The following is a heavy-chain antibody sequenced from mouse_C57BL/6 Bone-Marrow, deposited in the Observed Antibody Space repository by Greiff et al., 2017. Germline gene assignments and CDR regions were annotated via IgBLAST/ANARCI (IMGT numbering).Heavy chain of an antibody. D-gene: IGHD1-1*01. V-gene: IGHV5-2*01. CDR3: ARHGDYGSSYWYFDV. Sequence: EVQGVESGGGLVQPGESLKLSCESNEYEFPSHDMSWVRKTPEKRLELVAAINSDGGSTYYPDTMERRFIISRDNTKKTLYLQMSSMRSEDTALYYCARHGDYGSSYWYFDVWGTGTTVTVSS. CDR1: EYEFPSHD. J-gene: IGHJ1*03. CDR2: INSDGGST.